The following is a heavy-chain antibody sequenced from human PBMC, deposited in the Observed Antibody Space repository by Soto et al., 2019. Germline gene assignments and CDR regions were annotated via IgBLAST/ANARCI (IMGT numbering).Heavy chain of an antibody. CDR2: IYPGDSDI. CDR1: GYSFTSYW. Sequence: GESLKISCKGSGYSFTSYWIAWVRQVPGKGLELMGVIYPGDSDIRYSPSFQGQVTISADKSISTAYLQWSSLKASDSAMYFCARHYYYDSSYYYPTNTKLPLDDWGQGTLVTVSS. J-gene: IGHJ4*02. D-gene: IGHD3-22*01. CDR3: ARHYYYDSSYYYPTNTKLPLDD. V-gene: IGHV5-51*01.